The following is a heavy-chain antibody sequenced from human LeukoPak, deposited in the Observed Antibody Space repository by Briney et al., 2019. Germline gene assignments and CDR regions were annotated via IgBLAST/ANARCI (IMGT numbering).Heavy chain of an antibody. CDR3: ARRKVGATNDYYGMDV. D-gene: IGHD1-26*01. V-gene: IGHV3-53*01. CDR2: IYSGGST. J-gene: IGHJ6*02. CDR1: GFTVSSNY. Sequence: GGSLRLSCAASGFTVSSNYMSWVRQAPGKGLEWVSVIYSGGSTYYADSVKGRFTISRDNSKNTLYLQMNSLRAEDTAVYYCARRKVGATNDYYGMDVWGQGTTVTVSS.